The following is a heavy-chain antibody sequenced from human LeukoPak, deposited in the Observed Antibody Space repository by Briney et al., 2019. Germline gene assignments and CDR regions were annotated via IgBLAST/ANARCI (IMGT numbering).Heavy chain of an antibody. CDR1: GFTFSSFG. V-gene: IGHV3-30*02. CDR3: AKPEFIYSGYLPDY. CDR2: IRYDGSNK. Sequence: TGGSLRLSCAASGFTFSSFGMHWVRQAPGKGLEWVAFIRYDGSNKYYADSVKGRFTISRDNSKNTLYLQMNSLRAEDTAVYYCAKPEFIYSGYLPDYWGQGTLVTVSS. D-gene: IGHD3-22*01. J-gene: IGHJ4*02.